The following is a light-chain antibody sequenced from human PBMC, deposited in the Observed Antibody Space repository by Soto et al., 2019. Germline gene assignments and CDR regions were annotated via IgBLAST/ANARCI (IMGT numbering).Light chain of an antibody. CDR3: CSYAYSKGWV. V-gene: IGLV2-23*01. CDR1: NSDVLSYDA. Sequence: QSALTQPASVSGSPGQSITISCTGTNSDVLSYDAVSWYQHHPGKAPKLIIYEGTKRPSGISNRFSGPKSGNMASLTISGLQAEDEDDYYCCSYAYSKGWVFGVGTKLTVL. CDR2: EGT. J-gene: IGLJ3*02.